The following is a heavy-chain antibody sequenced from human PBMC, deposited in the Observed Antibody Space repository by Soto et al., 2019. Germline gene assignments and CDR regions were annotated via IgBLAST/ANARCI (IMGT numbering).Heavy chain of an antibody. D-gene: IGHD2-2*03. CDR3: VRDGYPAWVYGVDV. J-gene: IGHJ6*02. Sequence: EVQLVESGGGLVQPGGSLRLSCAASGFTFSTYWLHWVRQAPGKGLVWVSRRNRDGRRSDYADSVKGRFTISRDNARNTLYLQMNSLSAEDTAVYYCVRDGYPAWVYGVDVWGQGTTVTVSS. V-gene: IGHV3-74*01. CDR2: RNRDGRRS. CDR1: GFTFSTYW.